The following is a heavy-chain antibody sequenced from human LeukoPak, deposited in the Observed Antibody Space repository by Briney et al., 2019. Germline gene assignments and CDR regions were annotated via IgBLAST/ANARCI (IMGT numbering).Heavy chain of an antibody. CDR1: GYSFTSYW. CDR2: IYPGDSDT. D-gene: IGHD1-26*01. CDR3: AIAMRDSGSYSGAFDI. V-gene: IGHV5-51*01. Sequence: GESLKISCKGSGYSFTSYWIGWVRPMPGKGLEWMGIIYPGDSDTRYSPSFQGQVTISADKSISTAYLQWSSLKASDTAMYYCAIAMRDSGSYSGAFDIWGQGTMVTVSS. J-gene: IGHJ3*02.